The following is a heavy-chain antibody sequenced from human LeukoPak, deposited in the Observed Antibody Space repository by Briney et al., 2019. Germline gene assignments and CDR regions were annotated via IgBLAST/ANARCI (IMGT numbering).Heavy chain of an antibody. V-gene: IGHV3-23*01. CDR3: ARSLGYCSAGSCFPFDY. D-gene: IGHD2-15*01. Sequence: PGGSLRLSCAASGFTFNNYAMNWVRQAPGKGLEWVSAISGPGGTTYHADSVKGRFTISRDNAKNSLYLQMNSLRAEDTAVYYCARSLGYCSAGSCFPFDYWGQGTLVTVSS. J-gene: IGHJ4*02. CDR1: GFTFNNYA. CDR2: ISGPGGTT.